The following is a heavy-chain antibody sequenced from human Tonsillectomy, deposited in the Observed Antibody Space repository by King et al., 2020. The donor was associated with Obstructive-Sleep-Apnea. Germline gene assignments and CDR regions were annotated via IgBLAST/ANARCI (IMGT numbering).Heavy chain of an antibody. D-gene: IGHD2-21*02. CDR3: ARDLFVVVTAILGGMDV. V-gene: IGHV3-30*04. Sequence: VQLVESGGGVVQPGRSLRLSCAAAGFTFSDYAMHWVRQAPGKGLEWVAIVSYDGSNKYYSDSVKGRFTISRDNSRNTLYLQMNSLRVEDTAVYYCARDLFVVVTAILGGMDVWGQGTTVTVSS. J-gene: IGHJ6*02. CDR1: GFTFSDYA. CDR2: VSYDGSNK.